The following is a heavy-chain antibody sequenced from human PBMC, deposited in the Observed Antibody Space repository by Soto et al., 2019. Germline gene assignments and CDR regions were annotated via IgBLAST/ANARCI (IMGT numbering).Heavy chain of an antibody. CDR1: GYTFTNYD. CDR2: MGPNSGNT. D-gene: IGHD3-10*01. J-gene: IGHJ5*02. V-gene: IGHV1-8*01. CDR3: ARDMSDGFGDVS. Sequence: QVQLVQSGAEVKKPGASVKVSCKTSGYTFTNYDINWVRQAPGQGLEWMGWMGPNSGNTGFAPKFQGRVTLTRNTSITTAYMELSSLRSEDTAVYYCARDMSDGFGDVSWGQGTLVTVSS.